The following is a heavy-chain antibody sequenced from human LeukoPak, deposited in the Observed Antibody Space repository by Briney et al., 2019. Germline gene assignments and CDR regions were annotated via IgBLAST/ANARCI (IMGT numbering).Heavy chain of an antibody. CDR2: IYYSGST. CDR1: GGSISSSSYY. CDR3: ARLIRENYDILTAFDY. J-gene: IGHJ4*02. V-gene: IGHV4-39*01. D-gene: IGHD3-9*01. Sequence: SETLSLTCTVSGGSISSSSYYWGWIRQPPGKGLERIGSIYYSGSTYYNPSLKSRVTISVDTSKNQFSLKLSSVTAADTAVYYCARLIRENYDILTAFDYWGQGTLVTVSS.